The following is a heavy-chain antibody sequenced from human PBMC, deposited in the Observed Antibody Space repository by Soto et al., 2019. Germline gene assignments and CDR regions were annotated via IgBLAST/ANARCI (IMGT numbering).Heavy chain of an antibody. CDR1: GYTFKRHD. V-gene: IGHV1-8*01. CDR2: MNPNSGNT. CDR3: AREGLYGSSQDNTFDF. D-gene: IGHD6-19*01. J-gene: IGHJ3*01. Sequence: QVQLVQSGAEVKKSGASVWISCKASGYTFKRHDINWVRQATGQGPEWIGWMNPNSGNTGYAQKFQGRVTMTRDSSITTAYMDLSSLTSEDTAIYYCAREGLYGSSQDNTFDFWGQGTMVTVSS.